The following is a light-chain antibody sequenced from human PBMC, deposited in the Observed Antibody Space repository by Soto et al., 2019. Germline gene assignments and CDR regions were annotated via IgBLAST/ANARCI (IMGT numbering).Light chain of an antibody. J-gene: IGLJ2*01. CDR3: SSYTSSSLVV. V-gene: IGLV2-14*01. Sequence: QSALTQPASVSGSPGQSITISCTGTSSDVSGYNYVSWYQQHPGKAPKLMIYEVSNRPSGVSNRFSGSKSGNTASLTISGLQAEDEADYYCSSYTSSSLVVFGGGTKLTVL. CDR2: EVS. CDR1: SSDVSGYNY.